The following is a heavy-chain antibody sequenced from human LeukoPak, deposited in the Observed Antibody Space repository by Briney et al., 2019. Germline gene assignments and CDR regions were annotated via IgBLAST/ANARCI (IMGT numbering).Heavy chain of an antibody. J-gene: IGHJ6*02. D-gene: IGHD3-3*01. CDR2: INHSGST. V-gene: IGHV4-34*01. CDR3: ARDLDYDFLGYGMDV. Sequence: SETLSLTCAVYGGSFSGYYWSWIRQPPGKGLEWIGEINHSGSTNYNPSLKSRVTMSVDTSKNQFSLKLSSVTAADTAVYYCARDLDYDFLGYGMDVWGQGTLVTVSS. CDR1: GGSFSGYY.